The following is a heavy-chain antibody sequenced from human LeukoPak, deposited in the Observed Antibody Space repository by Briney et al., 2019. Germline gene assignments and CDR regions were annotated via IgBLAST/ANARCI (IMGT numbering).Heavy chain of an antibody. D-gene: IGHD3-16*01. V-gene: IGHV1-2*02. Sequence: ASVKVSCKASGYTFTGSYMHWVRQAPGQGFEWIGWISPASGATKYAQNFQGRVTLTTDTSITTAYMELSSLTSDDTASYYCLDEHGGWGQGTPVTVSS. CDR1: GYTFTGSY. CDR3: LDEHGG. CDR2: ISPASGAT. J-gene: IGHJ4*02.